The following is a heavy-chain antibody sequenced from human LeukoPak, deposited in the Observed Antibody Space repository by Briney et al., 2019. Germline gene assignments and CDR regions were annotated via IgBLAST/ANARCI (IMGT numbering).Heavy chain of an antibody. CDR2: IKEDGTEK. CDR1: GFTFSNYW. Sequence: TGGSLRLSCAASGFTFSNYWMSWVRQAPGKGLEWVANIKEDGTEKYYVDSVRGRFAVSRDNAQSSLYLQMNSLRVEDTAVYYCARDSRYCTSINRRGDAFDIWGQGTMVTVSS. V-gene: IGHV3-7*01. CDR3: ARDSRYCTSINRRGDAFDI. J-gene: IGHJ3*02. D-gene: IGHD2-2*01.